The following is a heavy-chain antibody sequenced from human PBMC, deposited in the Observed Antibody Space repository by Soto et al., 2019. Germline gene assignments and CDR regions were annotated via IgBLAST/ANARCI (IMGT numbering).Heavy chain of an antibody. CDR2: IYPGDSDT. D-gene: IGHD6-13*01. CDR3: ARVGSSSWYWFEY. Sequence: PGESLKICCKGSGYSFTSYWIGWVRQMPGKGLEWMGIIYPGDSDTSYSPSFQGQVTISADKSISTAYLQWSSLKASDTAMYYCARVGSSSWYWFEYWGQGTLVTVSS. CDR1: GYSFTSYW. J-gene: IGHJ5*01. V-gene: IGHV5-51*01.